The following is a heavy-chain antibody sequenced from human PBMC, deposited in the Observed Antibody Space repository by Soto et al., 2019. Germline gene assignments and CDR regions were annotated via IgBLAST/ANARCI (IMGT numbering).Heavy chain of an antibody. CDR3: ARPQSISGEFMTTDYYGMDV. Sequence: PGESLKISCKGSGYSFTSYWIGWVRQMPGKGLEWMGIIYPGDSDTRYSPSFQGQVAISADKSISTAYLQWSSLKASDTAMYYCARPQSISGEFMTTDYYGMDVWGQGTTVTVSS. CDR1: GYSFTSYW. D-gene: IGHD4-4*01. J-gene: IGHJ6*02. CDR2: IYPGDSDT. V-gene: IGHV5-51*01.